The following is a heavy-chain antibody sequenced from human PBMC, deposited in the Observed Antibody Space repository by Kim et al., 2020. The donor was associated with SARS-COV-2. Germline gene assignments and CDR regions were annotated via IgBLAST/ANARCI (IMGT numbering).Heavy chain of an antibody. CDR3: AASSGENYYGMDV. J-gene: IGHJ6*02. CDR1: GFTFSSYS. Sequence: GGSLRLSCAASGFTFSSYSMNWVRQAPGKGLEWVSSISSSSSYIYYADSVKDRFTISRDNAKNSLYLQMNSLRAEDTAVYYCAASSGENYYGMDVWGQGTTVTVSS. CDR2: ISSSSSYI. V-gene: IGHV3-21*01. D-gene: IGHD2-15*01.